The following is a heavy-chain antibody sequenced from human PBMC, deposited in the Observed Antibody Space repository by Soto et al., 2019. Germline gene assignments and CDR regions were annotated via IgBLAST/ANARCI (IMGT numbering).Heavy chain of an antibody. Sequence: QVQLVQSGADVKKPGASVKVSCKASGYTFTSYAMHWVRQAPGQRLEWMGWINAGNGNTKYSQKFQGRVTITRDTPASTAEMELSSLRSGATAVYYCARGGLALMDVWGQGTTVTVSS. J-gene: IGHJ6*02. CDR2: INAGNGNT. D-gene: IGHD3-16*01. CDR1: GYTFTSYA. V-gene: IGHV1-3*01. CDR3: ARGGLALMDV.